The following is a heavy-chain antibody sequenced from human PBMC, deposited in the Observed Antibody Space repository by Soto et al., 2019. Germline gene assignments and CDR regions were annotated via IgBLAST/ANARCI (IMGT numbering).Heavy chain of an antibody. CDR2: IYHIGNT. Sequence: QVQLQESGPGLVKPSGTLSLTCAVSGGSISSSNWWSWVRQPPGKGLEWIGEIYHIGNTNYNPSLKSRVTISVDQSKNQFSLKLSSVTAADTAVYYCARDSVVRGVISYIDYWGQGTLVTVSS. V-gene: IGHV4-4*02. CDR1: GGSISSSNW. D-gene: IGHD3-10*01. CDR3: ARDSVVRGVISYIDY. J-gene: IGHJ4*02.